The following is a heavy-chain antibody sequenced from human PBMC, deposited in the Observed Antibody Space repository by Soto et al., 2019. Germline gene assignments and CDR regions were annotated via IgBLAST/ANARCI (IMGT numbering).Heavy chain of an antibody. CDR1: GGTFSSYA. V-gene: IGHV1-69*12. D-gene: IGHD3-10*01. Sequence: QVQLVQSGAEVKKPGSSVKVSCKASGGTFSSYAISWVRQAPGQGLEWMGGIIPIFGTANYAQKFQGRVTITADESTSTAYMELSSLRAEHTAVYYCATMVRGVIRAGYFDYWGQGTLVTVSS. J-gene: IGHJ4*02. CDR2: IIPIFGTA. CDR3: ATMVRGVIRAGYFDY.